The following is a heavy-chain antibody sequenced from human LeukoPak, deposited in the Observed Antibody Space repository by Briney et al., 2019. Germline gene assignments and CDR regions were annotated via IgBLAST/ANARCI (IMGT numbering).Heavy chain of an antibody. CDR2: IYSSGGST. J-gene: IGHJ6*02. Sequence: GASVKVSCKGSGYTFTSYYMHWVRQAPGQGREWMGIIYSSGGSTSYAQKFQGRVTMTTDTSTSTVYMELSSLRSEDTAVYYCARESIYDSSGYPYYGMDGWGQGTTVTAAS. CDR3: ARESIYDSSGYPYYGMDG. CDR1: GYTFTSYY. V-gene: IGHV1-46*01. D-gene: IGHD3-22*01.